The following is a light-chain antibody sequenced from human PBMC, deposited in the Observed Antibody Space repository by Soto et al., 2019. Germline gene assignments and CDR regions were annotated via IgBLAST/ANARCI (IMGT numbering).Light chain of an antibody. CDR2: EGT. J-gene: IGLJ2*01. CDR3: SSYAGSNRLV. V-gene: IGLV2-14*02. CDR1: SSNVGSYDL. Sequence: QSALTQPASVSGSPGQSITISCTGTSSNVGSYDLVSWYQQHPGEAPKLMIYEGTKRPSGVSNRFSGSKSANTASLTISGLQPEDGADYYCSSYAGSNRLVFGGGTKLTVL.